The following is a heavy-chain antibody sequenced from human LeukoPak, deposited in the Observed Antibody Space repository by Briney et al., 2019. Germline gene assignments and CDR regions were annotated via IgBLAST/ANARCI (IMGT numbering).Heavy chain of an antibody. CDR3: ARAGDGSGAFDI. Sequence: ASVKVSCKASGYTFTSYYMHWVRQAPGQGLEWMGIINPTSASTSYAQKFQGRVTMTRDTSTSTVYMELSSLRSEDTAFYYCARAGDGSGAFDIWGQGTMVTVSS. CDR1: GYTFTSYY. J-gene: IGHJ3*02. CDR2: INPTSAST. D-gene: IGHD3-10*01. V-gene: IGHV1-46*01.